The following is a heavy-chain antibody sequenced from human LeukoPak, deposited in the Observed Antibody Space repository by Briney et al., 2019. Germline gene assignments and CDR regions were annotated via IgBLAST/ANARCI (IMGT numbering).Heavy chain of an antibody. V-gene: IGHV4-39*07. D-gene: IGHD1-26*01. CDR3: ARELSGSSTWD. CDR1: GFTFSIYD. CDR2: IFYTGST. J-gene: IGHJ4*02. Sequence: GSLRLSCAASGFTFSIYDMHWVRQPPGQGLEWIGSIFYTGSTYYKPSLKSRLSISIDTFKNQFSLRLSSVTAADTAVYFCARELSGSSTWDWGQGTLVTVSS.